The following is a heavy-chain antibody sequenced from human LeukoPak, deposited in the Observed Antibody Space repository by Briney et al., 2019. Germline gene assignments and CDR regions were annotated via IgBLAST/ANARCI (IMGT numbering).Heavy chain of an antibody. CDR3: ARLPRGGNWFDP. CDR2: IYHSRST. Sequence: SQTLSLTCTVSGGSISSTSYFWGWVRQPPGKRLEWIGTIYHSRSTYYSPSLKSRVTISVDTSKNQFSLKLSSVTAADTAMYYCARLPRGGNWFDPWGQGTLVTVSS. D-gene: IGHD5-12*01. CDR1: GGSISSTSYF. V-gene: IGHV4-39*01. J-gene: IGHJ5*02.